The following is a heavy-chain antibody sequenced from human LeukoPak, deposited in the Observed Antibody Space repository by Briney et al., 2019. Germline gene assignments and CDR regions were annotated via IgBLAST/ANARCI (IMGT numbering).Heavy chain of an antibody. CDR2: IYSGGST. CDR3: ARGSRDGYNYWFDP. V-gene: IGHV3-66*01. Sequence: GGSLRLSCAASGFTVSSNYMSWVRQAPGKGLEWVSVIYSGGSTYYADSVKGRFTISRDNSKNTLYLQMNSLRAEDTAVYYCARGSRDGYNYWFDPWGQGTLVTVSS. D-gene: IGHD5-24*01. CDR1: GFTVSSNY. J-gene: IGHJ5*02.